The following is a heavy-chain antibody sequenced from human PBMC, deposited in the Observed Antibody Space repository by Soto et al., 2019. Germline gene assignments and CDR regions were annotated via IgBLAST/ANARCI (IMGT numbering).Heavy chain of an antibody. CDR1: GGSISSGGYY. CDR2: IYYSGRT. CDR3: ARSGYSYGPNPLLY. J-gene: IGHJ4*02. V-gene: IGHV4-31*03. Sequence: QVQLQESGPGLVKPSQTLSLTCTVSGGSISSGGYYWSWIRQHPGKGLEWIGYIYYSGRTYYNPYLNSRVTISVDTSKNQFSLKLSSVTAADTAVYYCARSGYSYGPNPLLYWGQGTLVTVSS. D-gene: IGHD5-18*01.